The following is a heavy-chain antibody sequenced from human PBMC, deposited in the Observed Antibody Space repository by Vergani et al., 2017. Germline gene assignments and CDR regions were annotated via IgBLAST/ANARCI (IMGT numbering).Heavy chain of an antibody. V-gene: IGHV3-30*02. J-gene: IGHJ4*02. CDR2: IRYDGSNK. Sequence: QVQLVESGGGVVQPGGSLRLSCAASGFTFSSYGMHWVRQAPGKGLEWVAFIRYDGSNKYYADSVKGRFTISRDNSKNTLYLQMNSLRAEDTAVYYCARERSPRYNYGWIDDIWGQGTLVTVSS. CDR3: ARERSPRYNYGWIDDI. D-gene: IGHD5-18*01. CDR1: GFTFSSYG.